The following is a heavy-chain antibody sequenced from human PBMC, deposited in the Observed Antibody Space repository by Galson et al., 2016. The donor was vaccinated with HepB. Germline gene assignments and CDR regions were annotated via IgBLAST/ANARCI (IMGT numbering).Heavy chain of an antibody. CDR2: ANWNGAST. CDR3: ARALEYCGGDCYYDAFDI. D-gene: IGHD2-21*02. CDR1: GFTFDDYA. V-gene: IGHV3-20*01. Sequence: SLRLSCAASGFTFDDYAMSWVRQVPGKGLEWVSGANWNGASTGYADSVKGRFTNSRDNVKNSLYLQMDSLRAEDTALYHCARALEYCGGDCYYDAFDIWGQGTMVTVSS. J-gene: IGHJ3*02.